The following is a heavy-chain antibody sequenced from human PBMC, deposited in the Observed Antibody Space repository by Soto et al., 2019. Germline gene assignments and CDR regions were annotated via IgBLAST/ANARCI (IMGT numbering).Heavy chain of an antibody. Sequence: VGSLRLSCAASGFTFMSYAMSWVLESPVKGLEWVSAISGSGGSTYYADSVKGRFTISGDNSKNTLYLQMNSLRAEDTAVYYCAKDAYDSSGYYYVDWFDPWGQGTLVTVSS. D-gene: IGHD3-22*01. J-gene: IGHJ5*02. V-gene: IGHV3-23*01. CDR2: ISGSGGST. CDR1: GFTFMSYA. CDR3: AKDAYDSSGYYYVDWFDP.